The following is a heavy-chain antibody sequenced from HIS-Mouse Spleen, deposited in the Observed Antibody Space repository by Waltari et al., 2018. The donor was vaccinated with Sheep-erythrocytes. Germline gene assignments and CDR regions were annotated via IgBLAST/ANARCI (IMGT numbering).Heavy chain of an antibody. V-gene: IGHV4-34*01. CDR3: ARGRRGHWYFDL. Sequence: QVQLQQWGAGLLKPSETLSLTCAVYGGSFSGSYWSWIRQPPGKGLEWIGEINHSGSTNYNPSLKSRVTISVDTSKNQFSLKLSSVTAADTAVYYCARGRRGHWYFDLWGRGTLVTVSS. CDR1: GGSFSGSY. J-gene: IGHJ2*01. CDR2: INHSGST.